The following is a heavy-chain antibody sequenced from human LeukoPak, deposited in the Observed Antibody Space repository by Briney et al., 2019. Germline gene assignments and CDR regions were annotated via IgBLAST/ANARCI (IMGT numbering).Heavy chain of an antibody. CDR2: FDPEDGET. CDR3: ATGRLGYCSSTSCYTLDY. V-gene: IGHV1-24*01. J-gene: IGHJ4*02. D-gene: IGHD2-2*02. Sequence: ASVKVSCKVSGYTLTELSMHWVRQAPGKGLEWMGGFDPEDGETIYAQKFQGRVTMTEDTSTDTAYMELSSLRSEDTAVYYCATGRLGYCSSTSCYTLDYWGQGTLVTASS. CDR1: GYTLTELS.